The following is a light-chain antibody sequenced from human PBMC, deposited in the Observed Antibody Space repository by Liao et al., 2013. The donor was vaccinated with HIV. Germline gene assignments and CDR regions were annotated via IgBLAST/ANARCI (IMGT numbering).Light chain of an antibody. CDR2: YDS. J-gene: IGLJ2*01. CDR3: QSADSTDTFVL. Sequence: SYVLTQPPSVSVAPGKTARITCGGNNIGSKSVHWYQQKPGQAPVLVIYYDSDRPSGIPVRFSGSTSGTTVSLTISGVQAEDEADYYCQSADSTDTFVLFGGGTKLTVL. V-gene: IGLV3-21*01. CDR1: NIGSKS.